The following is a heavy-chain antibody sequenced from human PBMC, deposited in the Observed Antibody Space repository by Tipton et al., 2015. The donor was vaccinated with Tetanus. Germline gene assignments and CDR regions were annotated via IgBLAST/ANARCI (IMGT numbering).Heavy chain of an antibody. Sequence: SLRLSCAASGFTVSSNYMSWVRQAPGKGLEWVSVIYSGGSTYYTDSVKGRFTISRDNSKNTLYLQMNSLRAEDTALYYCAKVSSTSYYYYGMDVWGQGTTVTVSS. CDR3: AKVSSTSYYYYGMDV. CDR2: IYSGGST. V-gene: IGHV3-53*01. J-gene: IGHJ6*02. D-gene: IGHD2-2*01. CDR1: GFTVSSNY.